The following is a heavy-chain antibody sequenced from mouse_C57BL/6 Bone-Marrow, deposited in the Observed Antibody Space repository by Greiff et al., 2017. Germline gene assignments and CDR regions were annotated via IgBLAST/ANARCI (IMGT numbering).Heavy chain of an antibody. J-gene: IGHJ2*01. CDR3: ARSYYSNYEDFDY. Sequence: EVQLQQSGPELVKPGASVKISCKASGYTFTDYYMNWVKQSHGKSLEWIGDINPNNGGTSYNQKFKGKATLTVDKSSSTAYMELRSLTSEDSAVDYCARSYYSNYEDFDYWGQGTTLTVSS. V-gene: IGHV1-26*01. CDR1: GYTFTDYY. D-gene: IGHD2-5*01. CDR2: INPNNGGT.